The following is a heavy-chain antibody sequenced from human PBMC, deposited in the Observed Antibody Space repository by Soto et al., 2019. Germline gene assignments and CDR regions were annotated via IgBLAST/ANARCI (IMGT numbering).Heavy chain of an antibody. V-gene: IGHV2-5*02. J-gene: IGHJ6*02. CDR2: IYWDDDK. CDR1: GFSLSTIGVG. Sequence: QTTLKESGPPLVKPTQTLTLTCTFSGFSLSTIGVGVGWIRQPPGKALEWLALIYWDDDKRYSPSLKSRLTVTKDTSKNQVVLTMTNMDPVDTATYYCVQSRCGGDCLQSYSSHSYYGLDVWGQGTTVTVSS. CDR3: VQSRCGGDCLQSYSSHSYYGLDV. D-gene: IGHD2-21*02.